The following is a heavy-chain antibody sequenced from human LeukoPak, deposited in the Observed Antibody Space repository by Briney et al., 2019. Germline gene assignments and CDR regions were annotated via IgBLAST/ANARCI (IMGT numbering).Heavy chain of an antibody. CDR1: GYSFTTHW. CDR3: ARPMRGATTSDAFDI. CDR2: IYPGDSDT. D-gene: IGHD1-26*01. J-gene: IGHJ3*02. Sequence: GESLQISCKASGYSFTTHWIGWVRQMPGKGLEWMGIIYPGDSDTRYSPSFQGQVTISADKSISTAYLQWSSLKASDTAMYYCARPMRGATTSDAFDIWGQGTMVTVSS. V-gene: IGHV5-51*01.